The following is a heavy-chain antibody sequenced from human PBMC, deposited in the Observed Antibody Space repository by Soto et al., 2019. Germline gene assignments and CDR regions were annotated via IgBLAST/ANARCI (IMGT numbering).Heavy chain of an antibody. J-gene: IGHJ5*02. CDR1: GYTFSDRN. D-gene: IGHD6-25*01. CDR3: ARGVGSSWFDP. V-gene: IGHV1-2*02. CDR2: INPGSGGT. Sequence: ASVKVSCKASGYTFSDRNMHWVRQAPGQGLEWMAWINPGSGGTDYAQKFQGRVTMTRDTSISTAYMELSSLTSDDTAVYYCARGVGSSWFDPWGQGTLVTV.